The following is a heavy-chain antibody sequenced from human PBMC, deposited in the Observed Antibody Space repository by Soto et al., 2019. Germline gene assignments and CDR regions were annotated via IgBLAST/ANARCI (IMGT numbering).Heavy chain of an antibody. V-gene: IGHV1-69*13. CDR3: SRGRAGTKYYFYGMDV. J-gene: IGHJ6*02. D-gene: IGHD1-7*01. CDR1: GGTFSSYA. CDR2: IIPIFDTA. Sequence: SVKVSCKASGGTFSSYAISWVRQAPGQGLEWMGGIIPIFDTANYAQKFQGRVTITADESTSTAYMELSSLRSKDTAVYYCSRGRAGTKYYFYGMDVWGQGTTVTVSS.